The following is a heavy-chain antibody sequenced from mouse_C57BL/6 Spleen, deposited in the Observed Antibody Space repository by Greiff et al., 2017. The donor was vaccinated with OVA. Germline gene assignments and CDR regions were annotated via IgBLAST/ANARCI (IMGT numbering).Heavy chain of an antibody. V-gene: IGHV1-42*01. J-gene: IGHJ3*01. Sequence: EVMLVESGPELVKPGASVKISCKASGYSFTGYYMNWVKQSPEKSLEWIGEINPSTGGTTYNQKFKAKATLTVDKSSSTAYMQLKSLTSEDSAVYYCARSTAGDYGLFAYWGQGTLVTVSA. CDR2: INPSTGGT. CDR1: GYSFTGYY. CDR3: ARSTAGDYGLFAY. D-gene: IGHD2-4*01.